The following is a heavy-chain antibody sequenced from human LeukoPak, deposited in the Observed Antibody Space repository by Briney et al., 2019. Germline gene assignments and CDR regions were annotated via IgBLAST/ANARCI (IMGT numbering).Heavy chain of an antibody. D-gene: IGHD6-13*01. Sequence: GESLKISCRASGYSFTTYWIGWVRQLPGKGLEWMGVIFPADSDTRYSPSFQGQVTISADKSISTAYLQWSSLKASDTAMYYCASVYSSTSWDYWGQGTLVTVSS. CDR3: ASVYSSTSWDY. V-gene: IGHV5-51*01. CDR1: GYSFTTYW. CDR2: IFPADSDT. J-gene: IGHJ4*02.